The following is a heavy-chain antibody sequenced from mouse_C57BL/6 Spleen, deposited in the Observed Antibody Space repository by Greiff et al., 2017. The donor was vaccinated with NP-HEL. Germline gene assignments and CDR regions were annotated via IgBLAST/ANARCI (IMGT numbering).Heavy chain of an antibody. CDR3: ARKKTGTGDAMDY. V-gene: IGHV5-17*01. Sequence: EVKLVESGGGLVKPGGSLKLSCAASGFTFSDYGMHWVRQAPEKGLEWVAYISSGSSTIYYADTVKGRFTISRDNAKNTLFLQMTSLRSEDTAMYYCARKKTGTGDAMDYWGQGTSVTVSS. J-gene: IGHJ4*01. D-gene: IGHD3-3*01. CDR1: GFTFSDYG. CDR2: ISSGSSTI.